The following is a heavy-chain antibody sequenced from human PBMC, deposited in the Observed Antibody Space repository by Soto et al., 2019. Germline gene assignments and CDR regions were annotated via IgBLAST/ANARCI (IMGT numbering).Heavy chain of an antibody. CDR3: AKGAIQLWFTVDF. CDR1: GFKFDDYA. Sequence: LRLSCAASGFKFDDYAMHWVRQVPGKGLEYVSGISWNSDALDYVDSVKGRFTISRDNAKNSLYLEMNNLRVEDTALYYCAKGAIQLWFTVDFLGQGTLVTVSS. CDR2: ISWNSDAL. V-gene: IGHV3-9*01. D-gene: IGHD2-21*01. J-gene: IGHJ4*02.